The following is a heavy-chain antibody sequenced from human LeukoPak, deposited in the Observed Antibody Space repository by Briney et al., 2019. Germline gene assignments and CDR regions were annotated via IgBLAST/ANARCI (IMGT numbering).Heavy chain of an antibody. V-gene: IGHV1-2*02. CDR3: ARPAGTPNWFDP. CDR1: GYTFTDYY. J-gene: IGHJ5*02. D-gene: IGHD1-1*01. Sequence: ASVKVSCKASGYTFTDYYMHWVRQAPGQGLEWMGWINPNSGGTNYAQKFQGRVTMTRDTSISTAYMELSRLRSDDTAVYYCARPAGTPNWFDPWGQGTLVTVSS. CDR2: INPNSGGT.